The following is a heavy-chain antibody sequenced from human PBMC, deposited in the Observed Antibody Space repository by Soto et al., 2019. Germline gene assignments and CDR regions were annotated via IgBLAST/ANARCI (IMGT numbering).Heavy chain of an antibody. J-gene: IGHJ4*02. CDR2: ISYDGSNK. Sequence: PVGSLRLSCAASGCTCISYGMRWVRQAPGKGLEWVAVISYDGSNKYYADSVKGRFTISRDNSKNTLYLQMNSLRAEDTAVYYCAKWDTAMGGDYWGQGTLVTVSS. V-gene: IGHV3-30*18. CDR1: GCTCISYG. D-gene: IGHD5-18*01. CDR3: AKWDTAMGGDY.